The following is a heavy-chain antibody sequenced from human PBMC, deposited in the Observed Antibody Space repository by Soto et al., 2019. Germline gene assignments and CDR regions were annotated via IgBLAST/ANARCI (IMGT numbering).Heavy chain of an antibody. CDR1: GFTFSSYA. V-gene: IGHV3-23*01. CDR2: ISGSGGST. Sequence: GGSLRLSCAASGFTFSSYAMSWVRQAPGKGLEWVSAISGSGGSTYYADSVKGRFTISRDNSKNTLYLQMNSLRAEDTAVYYCAKLEEWLRFSPTSYYGMDVWGQGTTVTVSS. CDR3: AKLEEWLRFSPTSYYGMDV. J-gene: IGHJ6*02. D-gene: IGHD5-12*01.